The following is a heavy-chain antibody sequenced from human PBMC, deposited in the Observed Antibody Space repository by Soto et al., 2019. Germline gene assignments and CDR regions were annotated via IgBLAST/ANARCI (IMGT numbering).Heavy chain of an antibody. D-gene: IGHD1-26*01. CDR2: IYTSGST. CDR3: ARDRGSYSQNYYYYYGMDV. V-gene: IGHV4-4*07. Sequence: SETLSLTCTVSGGSISSYYWSWIRQPAGKGLEWIGRIYTSGSTNYNPSLKSRVTMSVDTSKNQFPLKLSSVTAADTAVYYCARDRGSYSQNYYYYYGMDVWGQGTTVTVSS. J-gene: IGHJ6*02. CDR1: GGSISSYY.